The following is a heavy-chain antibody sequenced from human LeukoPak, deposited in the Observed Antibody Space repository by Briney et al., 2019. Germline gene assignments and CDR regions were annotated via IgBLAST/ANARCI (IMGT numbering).Heavy chain of an antibody. Sequence: PGGSLRLSCAASGFTFGTYWMNWVRQAPGKGLEWVANIKQDGSEKYYVDSVKGRFTMSRDNAKKSVYLQMNSLRAEDTAVYYCARGSYPLYNGMDVWGQGTTVTAAS. J-gene: IGHJ6*02. CDR2: IKQDGSEK. V-gene: IGHV3-7*01. CDR1: GFTFGTYW. CDR3: ARGSYPLYNGMDV.